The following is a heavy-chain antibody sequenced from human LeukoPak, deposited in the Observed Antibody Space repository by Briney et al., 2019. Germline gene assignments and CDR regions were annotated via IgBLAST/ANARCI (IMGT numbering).Heavy chain of an antibody. Sequence: GGSLRLSCAASGFTFNNYAMSWVRQAPGKWLEWVSAISSSGDITFYADSVKGRFTISRDNSRYTLYLQMNSLRAEDAAVYYCAKDRPNYYESNGHYYRRNGDYWGQGTLVTVSS. CDR1: GFTFNNYA. V-gene: IGHV3-23*01. J-gene: IGHJ4*02. D-gene: IGHD3-22*01. CDR3: AKDRPNYYESNGHYYRRNGDY. CDR2: ISSSGDIT.